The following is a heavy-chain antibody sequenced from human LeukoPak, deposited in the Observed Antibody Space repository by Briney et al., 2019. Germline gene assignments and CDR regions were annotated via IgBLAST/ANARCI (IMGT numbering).Heavy chain of an antibody. CDR2: IIPIFGTA. CDR3: ARDLDYVWGSYLY. V-gene: IGHV1-69*13. D-gene: IGHD3-16*02. J-gene: IGHJ4*02. Sequence: SVKVFCKASGGTFSRYAISWVRQAPGQGLEWMGGIIPIFGTANYAQKFQGRVTITADESTSTAYMELSSLRSEDTAVYYCARDLDYVWGSYLYWGQGTLVTVSS. CDR1: GGTFSRYA.